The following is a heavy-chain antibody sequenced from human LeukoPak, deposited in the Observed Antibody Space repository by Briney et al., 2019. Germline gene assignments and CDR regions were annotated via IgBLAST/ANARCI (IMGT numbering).Heavy chain of an antibody. CDR3: ARGYYYAMDV. V-gene: IGHV3-23*01. CDR2: ISASGVST. Sequence: GGSLRLSCAASGFTFSDSAMTWVRQAPGKGLEWVSLISASGVSTYYADSVKGRFTISRDNSKTTLYLQMNSLRVEDTAVYYCARGYYYAMDVWGQGTTVTVSS. J-gene: IGHJ6*02. CDR1: GFTFSDSA.